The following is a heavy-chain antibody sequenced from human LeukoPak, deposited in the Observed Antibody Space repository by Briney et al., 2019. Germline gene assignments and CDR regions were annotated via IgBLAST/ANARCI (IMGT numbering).Heavy chain of an antibody. D-gene: IGHD3-22*01. CDR3: ATNPGGEIEYYYDSSGYYHY. CDR2: ISGSGGST. J-gene: IGHJ4*02. V-gene: IGHV3-23*01. CDR1: GFTFSSYA. Sequence: PGGSLRPSCAASGFTFSSYAMSWVRQAPGKGLEWVSAISGSGGSTYYADSVKGRFTISRDNSKNTLYLQMNSLRAEDTAVYYCATNPGGEIEYYYDSSGYYHYWGQGTLVTVSS.